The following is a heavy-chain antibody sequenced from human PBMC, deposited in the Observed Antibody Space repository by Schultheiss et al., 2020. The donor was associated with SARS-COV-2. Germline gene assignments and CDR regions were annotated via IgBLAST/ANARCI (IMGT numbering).Heavy chain of an antibody. J-gene: IGHJ4*02. CDR1: GGSISRGGYY. V-gene: IGHV4-31*03. CDR2: IYYSGST. Sequence: SETLSLTCTVSGGSISRGGYYWSWIRQHPGKGLEWIGYIYYSGSTYYNPSLKSRLSTSVDTSKSQFSLKLKSVTAADTAVYYCARQDEYWGQGTLVTVSS. CDR3: ARQDEY.